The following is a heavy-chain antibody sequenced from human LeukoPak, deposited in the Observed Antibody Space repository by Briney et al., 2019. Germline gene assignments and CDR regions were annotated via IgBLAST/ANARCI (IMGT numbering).Heavy chain of an antibody. CDR1: GFTFSSYA. CDR3: ARSRSAGY. CDR2: IKRDGSEK. J-gene: IGHJ4*02. Sequence: GGSLRLSCAVSGFTFSSYAMSWVRQAPGKGLEWVANIKRDGSEKYYVDSVKGRFTISRDNAKNSLYLQMDSLRAEDTAVYYCARSRSAGYWGQGTLVTVSS. V-gene: IGHV3-7*01.